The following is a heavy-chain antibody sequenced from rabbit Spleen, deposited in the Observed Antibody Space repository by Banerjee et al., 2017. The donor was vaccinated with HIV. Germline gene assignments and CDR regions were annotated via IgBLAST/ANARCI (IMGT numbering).Heavy chain of an antibody. CDR3: ARDLAGVIGWNFNL. Sequence: QQQLEESGGGLVKPGGTLTLTCTASGFSFSSSDYMCWVRQAPGKGLEWISCIAGGSSAFTYPATWAKGRFPFSKSSTTKVTLQMTRLTAADTATYFCARDLAGVIGWNFNLWGQGTLVSVS. D-gene: IGHD4-1*01. V-gene: IGHV1S45*01. CDR1: GFSFSSSDY. CDR2: IAGGSSAFT. J-gene: IGHJ4*01.